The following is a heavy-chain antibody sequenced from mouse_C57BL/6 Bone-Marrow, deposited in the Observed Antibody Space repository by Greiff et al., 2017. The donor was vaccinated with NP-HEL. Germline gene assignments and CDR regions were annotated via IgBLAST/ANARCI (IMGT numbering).Heavy chain of an antibody. J-gene: IGHJ4*01. CDR1: GYAFSSSW. CDR3: AREGLLRYDAMDY. V-gene: IGHV1-82*01. D-gene: IGHD1-1*01. CDR2: IYPGDGDT. Sequence: QVQLKQSGPELVKPGASVKISCKASGYAFSSSWMNWVKQRPGKGLEWIGRIYPGDGDTNYNGKFKGKATLTADKSSSTAYMQLSSLTSEDSAVYFCAREGLLRYDAMDYWGQGTSVTVSS.